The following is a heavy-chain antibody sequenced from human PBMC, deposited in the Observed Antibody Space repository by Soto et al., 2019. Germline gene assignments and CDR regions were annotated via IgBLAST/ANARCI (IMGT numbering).Heavy chain of an antibody. CDR2: ISGSGGST. CDR1: GFTFSSYA. D-gene: IGHD6-19*01. J-gene: IGHJ6*02. Sequence: GGSLRLSCAASGFTFSSYAMSWVRQAPGKGLEWVSAISGSGGSTYYADSVKGRFTISRDNSKNTLYLQMNSLRSEATAVYYCASRGGGARSGWPLSLGMDVWGQGTTVTVSS. CDR3: ASRGGGARSGWPLSLGMDV. V-gene: IGHV3-23*01.